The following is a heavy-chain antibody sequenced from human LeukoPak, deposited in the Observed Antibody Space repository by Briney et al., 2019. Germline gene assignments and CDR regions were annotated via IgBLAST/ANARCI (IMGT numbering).Heavy chain of an antibody. CDR1: GFTFSDYY. J-gene: IGHJ3*02. CDR3: ARDTSRHSYGYVEAFDK. D-gene: IGHD5-18*01. V-gene: IGHV3-11*01. CDR2: ISSSGSTI. Sequence: GGSLRLSCAASGFTFSDYYMSWIRQAPGKGLEWVSYISSSGSTIYYADSVRGRFSISRDNAKNSLFLQMNSLRAEDTAVYYCARDTSRHSYGYVEAFDKWGQGTMVTVSS.